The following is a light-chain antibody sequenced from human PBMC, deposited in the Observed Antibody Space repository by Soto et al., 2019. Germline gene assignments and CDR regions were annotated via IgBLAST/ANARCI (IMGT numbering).Light chain of an antibody. CDR2: GTF. Sequence: AIQMTQSPSSLSASVGDRVTITCRASQDIRTELGWYQQKPGKAPRLLIYGTFSLQRGVPSRFSGSGSGTDFPLTISSLQPDDFATSYCLQDFKYPRTFGQGTKVEVK. J-gene: IGKJ1*01. CDR1: QDIRTE. CDR3: LQDFKYPRT. V-gene: IGKV1-6*01.